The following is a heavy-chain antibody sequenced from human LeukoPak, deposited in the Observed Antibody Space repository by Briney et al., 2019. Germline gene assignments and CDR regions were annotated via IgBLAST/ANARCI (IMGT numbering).Heavy chain of an antibody. V-gene: IGHV3-73*01. CDR1: GFTFSGSA. CDR2: IRSKANSYAT. CDR3: ARDLHYYVAMDV. Sequence: PGGSLKLSCAASGFTFSGSAMHWVRQASGKGLEWVGRIRSKANSYATAYAASVKGRFTISRDDSKNTAYLRMNSLRAEDTALYYCARDLHYYVAMDVWGQGTTVTVSS. D-gene: IGHD3-10*02. J-gene: IGHJ6*02.